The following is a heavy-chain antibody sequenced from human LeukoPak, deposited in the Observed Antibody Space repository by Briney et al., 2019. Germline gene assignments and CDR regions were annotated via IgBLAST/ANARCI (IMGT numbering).Heavy chain of an antibody. J-gene: IGHJ4*02. Sequence: SVKVSCKASGGTFSSYAISWVRQAPGQGLEWMGRIIPILGIANYAQKFQGRVTITADKSTSTAYMELSSLRSEDTAVYYCARWVCTSTSCYYFDYWGQGTLVVVSS. CDR2: IIPILGIA. CDR3: ARWVCTSTSCYYFDY. CDR1: GGTFSSYA. D-gene: IGHD2-2*01. V-gene: IGHV1-69*04.